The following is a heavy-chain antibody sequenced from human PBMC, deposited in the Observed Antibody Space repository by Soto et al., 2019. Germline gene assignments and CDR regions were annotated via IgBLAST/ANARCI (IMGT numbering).Heavy chain of an antibody. D-gene: IGHD1-26*01. CDR3: AKDVCSRTTTACWTTLDS. CDR1: GFTFYDYA. CDR2: ISWDGARS. J-gene: IGHJ4*02. Sequence: EVQLVESGGVVVQPGGSLRLSCAASGFTFYDYAMHWVRQAPGKGLEWFSLISWDGARSYYADSVKCRFIISRDNSKESLSLLMASLGTDDSGFYYCAKDVCSRTTTACWTTLDSWGQGTQVTVSS. V-gene: IGHV3-43D*04.